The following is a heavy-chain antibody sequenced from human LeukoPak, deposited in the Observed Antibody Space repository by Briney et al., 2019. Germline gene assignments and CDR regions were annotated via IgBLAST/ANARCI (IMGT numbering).Heavy chain of an antibody. J-gene: IGHJ4*02. Sequence: GASVKVSCKASGGTFSSYAISWVRQAPGQGLEWMGRIIPILGIANYAQKFQGRVTITADKSTSTAYMELSSLRSEDTAVYYCARAKDAVAATGIDYWGQGTLVTVSS. CDR1: GGTFSSYA. CDR2: IIPILGIA. V-gene: IGHV1-69*04. D-gene: IGHD2-15*01. CDR3: ARAKDAVAATGIDY.